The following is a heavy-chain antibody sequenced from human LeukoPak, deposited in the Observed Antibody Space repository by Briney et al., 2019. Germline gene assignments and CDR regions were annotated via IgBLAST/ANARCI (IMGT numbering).Heavy chain of an antibody. Sequence: GGSLRLSCAASGFTFSSYWMHWVRQAPGKGLVWVSRINSDGSSTSYADSVKGRFTISRDNAKNTLYLQMNSLRAEDTAVYYCARFGYYYPYFDYWGQGTLVTVSS. CDR3: ARFGYYYPYFDY. V-gene: IGHV3-74*01. CDR1: GFTFSSYW. J-gene: IGHJ4*02. D-gene: IGHD3-22*01. CDR2: INSDGSST.